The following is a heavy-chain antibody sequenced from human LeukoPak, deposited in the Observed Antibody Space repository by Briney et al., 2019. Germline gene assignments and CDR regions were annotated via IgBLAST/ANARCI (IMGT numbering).Heavy chain of an antibody. CDR1: GFTVSSNY. Sequence: PGGSLRLSCAASGFTVSSNYMSWVRQAPGKGLEWVSVIYSGGSTYYADSMKGRFTISRDNSKNTLYLQMNSLRAEDTAVYYCARGLNWNEGFDYWGQGTLVTVSS. CDR3: ARGLNWNEGFDY. D-gene: IGHD1-20*01. V-gene: IGHV3-53*01. J-gene: IGHJ4*02. CDR2: IYSGGST.